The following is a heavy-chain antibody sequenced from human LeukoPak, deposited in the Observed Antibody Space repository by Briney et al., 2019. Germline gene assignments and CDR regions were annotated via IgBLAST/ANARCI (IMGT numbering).Heavy chain of an antibody. V-gene: IGHV1-69*13. CDR3: ARGGIVVVPPDISHHDAFDI. CDR2: IIPFLATA. D-gene: IGHD2-2*01. J-gene: IGHJ3*02. Sequence: SVKVSCKASGGTFNSYAISWVRQAPGQGLGWMGGIIPFLATATYAQKFQGRVTITADESTSTAYMELSSLRSEDTAVYYCARGGIVVVPPDISHHDAFDIWGQGTMVTVSS. CDR1: GGTFNSYA.